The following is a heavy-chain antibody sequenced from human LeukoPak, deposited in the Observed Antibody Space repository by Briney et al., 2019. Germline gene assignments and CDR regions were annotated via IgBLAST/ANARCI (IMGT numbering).Heavy chain of an antibody. CDR3: ARGEMATIEDAFDI. Sequence: SETLSLTCTVSGGSISSSSYYWGWIRQPPGKGLEWIGSIYYSGSTYYNPSLKSRVTISVDTSKNQFSLKLSSVTAADTAVYYCARGEMATIEDAFDIWGQGTMVTVSS. D-gene: IGHD5-24*01. CDR1: GGSISSSSYY. CDR2: IYYSGST. V-gene: IGHV4-39*07. J-gene: IGHJ3*02.